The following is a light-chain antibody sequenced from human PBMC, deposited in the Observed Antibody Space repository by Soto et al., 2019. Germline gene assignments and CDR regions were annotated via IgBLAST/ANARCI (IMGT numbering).Light chain of an antibody. CDR2: GAS. CDR1: QSVSSN. V-gene: IGKV3-15*01. Sequence: EIVMTQSPATLSVSPGERATLSCRASQSVSSNLAWYQQKLGQASRLLIYGASTRATGIPARFSGSGSGTEFTLTISSLQSEDFAVYYCQHYNNWPLTFGGGTRVEIK. CDR3: QHYNNWPLT. J-gene: IGKJ4*01.